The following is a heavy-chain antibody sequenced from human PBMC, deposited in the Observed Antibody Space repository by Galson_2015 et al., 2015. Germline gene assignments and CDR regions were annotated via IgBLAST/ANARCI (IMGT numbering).Heavy chain of an antibody. D-gene: IGHD3-10*01. CDR2: ISAGGGST. Sequence: SLRLSCAASGFTFSSYGMHWVRQTPGKGLEWVSLISAGGGSTFYADSVKGRFTISRDSSENTLYLQMNSLRAEDTAIYYCAKPPGERGSGTNNYYGMDVWGQGTTVTVSS. CDR1: GFTFSSYG. J-gene: IGHJ6*02. CDR3: AKPPGERGSGTNNYYGMDV. V-gene: IGHV3-23*01.